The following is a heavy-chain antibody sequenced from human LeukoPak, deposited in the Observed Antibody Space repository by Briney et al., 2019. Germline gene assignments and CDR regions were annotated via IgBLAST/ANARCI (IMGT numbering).Heavy chain of an antibody. V-gene: IGHV4-59*01. CDR3: VTGYYEPFDN. CDR1: GASLRDYY. CDR2: ISDTGKT. D-gene: IGHD3-3*01. Sequence: PSETLSLTCNVSGASLRDYYWGWLRQSPAKGLEWLGYISDTGKTDYNPSLNSRGTLSLDTSKNQFSLRLASVTAADTAVYYCVTGYYEPFDNWGQGTLVTVSS. J-gene: IGHJ4*02.